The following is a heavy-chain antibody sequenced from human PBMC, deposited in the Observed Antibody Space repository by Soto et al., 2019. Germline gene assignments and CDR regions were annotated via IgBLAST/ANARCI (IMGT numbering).Heavy chain of an antibody. CDR3: ARGEVAGPYYYYYMDV. CDR1: GFTFSSYA. D-gene: IGHD6-19*01. CDR2: IYSGGST. Sequence: GGSLRLSCAASGFTFSSYAMSWVRQAPGKGLEWVSVIYSGGSTYYADSVKGRFTISRDNSKNTLYLQMNSLRAEDTAVYYCARGEVAGPYYYYYMDVWGKGTTVTVSS. J-gene: IGHJ6*03. V-gene: IGHV3-66*01.